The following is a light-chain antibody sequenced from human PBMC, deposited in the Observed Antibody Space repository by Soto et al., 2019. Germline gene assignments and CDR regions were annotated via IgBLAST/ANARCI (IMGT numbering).Light chain of an antibody. CDR1: QSVSSTY. Sequence: EIVLTQSPGTLSLSPGERATLSCRASQSVSSTYLAWYQQKPGQAPRLLIYGASSRATGIPHRFSGSGSGTDFTLTISRLEPEDFAVYYCQQYGGSPPITFGQGTRLEIK. V-gene: IGKV3-20*01. CDR3: QQYGGSPPIT. CDR2: GAS. J-gene: IGKJ5*01.